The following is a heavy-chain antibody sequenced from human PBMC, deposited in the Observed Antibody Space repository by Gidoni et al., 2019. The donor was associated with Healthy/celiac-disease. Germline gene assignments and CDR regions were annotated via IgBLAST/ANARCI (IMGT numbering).Heavy chain of an antibody. V-gene: IGHV3-21*01. J-gene: IGHJ4*02. CDR3: ARDPVDY. CDR1: GFTFSSYG. CDR2: FSSSMSYM. Sequence: EVQLVESGGGLVKPGGSLRPSCAAAGFTFSSYGMNGVRQAPGKGLGWISSFSSSMSYMYYASSVKGRFTISRDNAKNSLYLQMNTLRAEDTAVYYCARDPVDYWGQGTLVTVSS.